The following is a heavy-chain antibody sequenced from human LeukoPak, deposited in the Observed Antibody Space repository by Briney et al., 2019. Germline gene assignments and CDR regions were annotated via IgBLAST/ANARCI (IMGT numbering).Heavy chain of an antibody. CDR3: ARHQHSVVVTTTEVAFDI. V-gene: IGHV4-59*08. CDR1: GGSISSYY. CDR2: IYYSGST. J-gene: IGHJ3*02. D-gene: IGHD3-22*01. Sequence: SETLSLTCTVSGGSISSYYWSWIRQPPGKGLEWIGYIYYSGSTNYNPSLKSRVTISVDTSKNQFSLKLSSVTAADTAVYYCARHQHSVVVTTTEVAFDIWGQGTMVTVSS.